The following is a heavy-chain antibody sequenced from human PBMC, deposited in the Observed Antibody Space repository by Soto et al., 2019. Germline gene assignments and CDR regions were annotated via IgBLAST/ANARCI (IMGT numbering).Heavy chain of an antibody. V-gene: IGHV4-59*11. Sequence: SETLSLTCSVSGGSISGPYWSWIRQSPGKGLEWLGYVYYTGSTNYSPSLRSRVSISVDTSKNEFSLRLSSVTAADTAVYFCARSVAVPGAHIDYWGQGTQVTVSS. D-gene: IGHD6-19*01. J-gene: IGHJ4*02. CDR1: GGSISGPY. CDR2: VYYTGST. CDR3: ARSVAVPGAHIDY.